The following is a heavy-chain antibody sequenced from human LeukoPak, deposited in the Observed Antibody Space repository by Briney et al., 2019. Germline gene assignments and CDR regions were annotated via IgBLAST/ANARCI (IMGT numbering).Heavy chain of an antibody. CDR2: ISSSSSYI. CDR1: GFTFSSYS. Sequence: GGSLRLSCAASGFTFSSYSMNWVRQAPGKGLEWVSSISSSSSYIYYADSVKGRFTISRDNAKNSPYLQMNSLRAEDTAVYYCARNIAAAGTNYYYGMDVWGQGTTVTVSS. D-gene: IGHD6-13*01. CDR3: ARNIAAAGTNYYYGMDV. J-gene: IGHJ6*02. V-gene: IGHV3-21*01.